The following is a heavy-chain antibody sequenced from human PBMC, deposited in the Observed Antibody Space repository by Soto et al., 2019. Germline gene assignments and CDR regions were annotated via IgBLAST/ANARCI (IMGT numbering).Heavy chain of an antibody. D-gene: IGHD1-26*01. Sequence: PGGSLRLSCAASGFTFSTYAMHWVRQAPGKGLEWVAVISYDGSNKYYADSVKGRFTISRDNSKNTLYLQMNSLRAEDTAVYYCARAPRRIWDPFDYWGQGTMVTVYS. CDR2: ISYDGSNK. V-gene: IGHV3-30-3*01. CDR3: ARAPRRIWDPFDY. CDR1: GFTFSTYA. J-gene: IGHJ4*02.